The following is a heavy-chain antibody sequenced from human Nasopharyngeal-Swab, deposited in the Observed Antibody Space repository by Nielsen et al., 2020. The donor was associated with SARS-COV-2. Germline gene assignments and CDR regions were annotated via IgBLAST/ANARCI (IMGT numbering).Heavy chain of an antibody. CDR2: ISVYNGNT. Sequence: ASVKVSCKASGYTFTSYGISWVRQAPGQGLEWTGWISVYNGNTNYAQNLQGRVTMTTDTSTSTAYMELRSLRSGDTAVYYCARFSPPLYCNSPTCLATWFDPWGQGTLVTVSS. J-gene: IGHJ5*02. D-gene: IGHD2-2*01. CDR3: ARFSPPLYCNSPTCLATWFDP. CDR1: GYTFTSYG. V-gene: IGHV1-18*01.